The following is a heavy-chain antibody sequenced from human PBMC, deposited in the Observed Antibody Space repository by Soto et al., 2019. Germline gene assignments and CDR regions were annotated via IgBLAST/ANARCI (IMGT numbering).Heavy chain of an antibody. CDR2: ISSSSSYI. Sequence: EVQLVESGGGLVQPGGSLRLSCAASGFTFSSYSMNWVRQAPGKGLEWVSFISSSSSYIYYADSVKGRFTISRDNAKDSLYLQMSSLRAEDTAVYYCARDPFPLVDCSGTSCYGPFDYWGQGTLVTVSS. V-gene: IGHV3-21*01. CDR1: GFTFSSYS. CDR3: ARDPFPLVDCSGTSCYGPFDY. J-gene: IGHJ4*02. D-gene: IGHD2-2*01.